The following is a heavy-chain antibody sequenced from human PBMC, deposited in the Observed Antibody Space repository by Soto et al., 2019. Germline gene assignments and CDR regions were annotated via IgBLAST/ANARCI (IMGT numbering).Heavy chain of an antibody. Sequence: GSLKLSCKVSGYTLATYCIGWVRQMPENGLEWLGVISPADSDTTCSPSFKGLVTIAVDKSISTAYLQWSSLKASDTAIYYCTIQDLSSGCDRWGQGTPVTVS. V-gene: IGHV5-51*01. D-gene: IGHD3-22*01. CDR1: GYTLATYC. CDR3: TIQDLSSGCDR. J-gene: IGHJ5*02. CDR2: ISPADSDT.